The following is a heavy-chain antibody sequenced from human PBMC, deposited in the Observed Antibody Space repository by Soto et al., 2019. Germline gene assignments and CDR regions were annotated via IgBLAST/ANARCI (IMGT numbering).Heavy chain of an antibody. CDR1: GFTFSSYA. D-gene: IGHD3-22*01. V-gene: IGHV3-30*18. Sequence: GGSLRLSCAASGFTFSSYAMHWVRQAPGKGLEWVAVISNDGSNKFYADSVKGRFTISRDNARNTLHLQMNTLRAEDTAVYYCAKDLYYYHSSLDDYWGQGTLVTAPQ. CDR2: ISNDGSNK. CDR3: AKDLYYYHSSLDDY. J-gene: IGHJ4*02.